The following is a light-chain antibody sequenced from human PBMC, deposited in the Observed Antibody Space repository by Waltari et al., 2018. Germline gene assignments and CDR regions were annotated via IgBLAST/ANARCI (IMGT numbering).Light chain of an antibody. Sequence: QSALTQPASVSGSPGQSTTTSSTGTSSDGGGYNFVSWYQQHPGKAPKLMIFDVSKRPSGVSNRFSGSKSGSTASLTISGLQAEDEADFYCNSYTSSSTWVFGGGTRLTVL. V-gene: IGLV2-14*01. CDR2: DVS. CDR1: SSDGGGYNF. CDR3: NSYTSSSTWV. J-gene: IGLJ3*02.